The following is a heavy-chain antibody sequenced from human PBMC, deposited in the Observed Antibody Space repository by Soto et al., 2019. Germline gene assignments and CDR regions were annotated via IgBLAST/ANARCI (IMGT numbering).Heavy chain of an antibody. D-gene: IGHD3-22*01. V-gene: IGHV1-46*01. CDR1: GYTFTTYQ. CDR2: INPSGGST. J-gene: IGHJ4*02. Sequence: ASVKVSCKXSGYTFTTYQMHWVRQAPGQGLERMGTINPSGGSTSYAQKFQGRVTLTRDTSTSTFYMELSSLRSEGTAVFYCARAVYYFDSSGSMYYFDYWGQGTPVTVSS. CDR3: ARAVYYFDSSGSMYYFDY.